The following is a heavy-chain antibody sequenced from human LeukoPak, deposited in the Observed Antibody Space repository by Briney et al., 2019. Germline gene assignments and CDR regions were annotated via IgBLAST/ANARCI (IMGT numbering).Heavy chain of an antibody. CDR2: LIGTGAGT. J-gene: IGHJ6*03. CDR3: AKGSPAILYYCMEV. Sequence: PGGSLRLSCAASGFSFSNYVMTLIGTGAGTYYADSVKGRFTISRDNSKNTLYLQMNSLRAEDTAVYYCAKGSPAILYYCMEVWGKGTTVTVSS. V-gene: IGHV3-23*01. CDR1: GFSFSNYV. D-gene: IGHD2-21*01.